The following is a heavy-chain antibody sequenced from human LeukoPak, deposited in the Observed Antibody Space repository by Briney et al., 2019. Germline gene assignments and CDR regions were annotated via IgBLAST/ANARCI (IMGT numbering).Heavy chain of an antibody. D-gene: IGHD5-18*01. CDR2: INPNSGGT. CDR3: ARDGEDTAMVYYYYYYMDV. Sequence: ASAKVSCKASGYTFTGYYMHWVRQAPGQGLEWMGWINPNSGGTNYAQKFQGRVTMTRDTSISTAYMELSRLRSDDTAVYYCARDGEDTAMVYYYYYYMDVWGKGTTVTVSS. CDR1: GYTFTGYY. V-gene: IGHV1-2*02. J-gene: IGHJ6*03.